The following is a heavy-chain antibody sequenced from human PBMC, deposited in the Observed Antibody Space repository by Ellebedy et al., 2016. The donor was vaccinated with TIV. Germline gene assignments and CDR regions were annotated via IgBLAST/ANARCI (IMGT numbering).Heavy chain of an antibody. CDR1: GFTFSSYA. J-gene: IGHJ3*02. Sequence: GESLKISCAASGFTFSSYAMSWVRQAPGKGLEWVSAISGSGGSPYYADSVKGRFTISRDNSKNSLYLQMNSLRTEDTAVYYCARDSLSWYSGSWWAFDIWGHGTMVTVSS. V-gene: IGHV3-23*01. CDR2: ISGSGGSP. CDR3: ARDSLSWYSGSWWAFDI. D-gene: IGHD1-26*01.